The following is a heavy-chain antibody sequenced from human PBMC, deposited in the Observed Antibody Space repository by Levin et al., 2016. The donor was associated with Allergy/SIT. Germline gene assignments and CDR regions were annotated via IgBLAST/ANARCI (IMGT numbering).Heavy chain of an antibody. D-gene: IGHD6-13*01. J-gene: IGHJ4*02. Sequence: VRQAPGKGLEWVSAISGSGGSTYYADSVKGRFTISRDNSKNTLYLQMNSLRAEDTAVYYCAKDPGSSWVGDWGQGTLVTVSS. CDR2: ISGSGGST. CDR3: AKDPGSSWVGD. V-gene: IGHV3-23*01.